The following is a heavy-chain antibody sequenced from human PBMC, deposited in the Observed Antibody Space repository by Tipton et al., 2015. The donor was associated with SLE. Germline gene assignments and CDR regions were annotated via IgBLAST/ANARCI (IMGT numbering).Heavy chain of an antibody. CDR1: GFTFSSYS. J-gene: IGHJ3*02. CDR3: ARDPYIVLDAFDI. Sequence: GSLRLSCAASGFTFSSYSMNWVRQAPGKGLEWVSSISSSSSYIYYADSVKGRFTISRDNAKNSLYLQMNSLRAEDTAVYYCARDPYIVLDAFDIWGQGTMVTVSS. CDR2: ISSSSSYI. D-gene: IGHD5-12*01. V-gene: IGHV3-21*01.